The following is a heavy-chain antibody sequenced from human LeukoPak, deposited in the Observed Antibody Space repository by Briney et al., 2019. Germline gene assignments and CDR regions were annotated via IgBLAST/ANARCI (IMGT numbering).Heavy chain of an antibody. Sequence: GASLRLSCAASGFTFSGYAMSWVRQAPGKGLEWISAITGSGGSTYYADSVKGRFTISRDNSKNTLYLQMDSLRAEDTALYHCAKGSSSSRPHYFDYWGQGTLVTVSP. CDR2: ITGSGGST. D-gene: IGHD6-6*01. CDR1: GFTFSGYA. CDR3: AKGSSSSRPHYFDY. J-gene: IGHJ4*02. V-gene: IGHV3-23*01.